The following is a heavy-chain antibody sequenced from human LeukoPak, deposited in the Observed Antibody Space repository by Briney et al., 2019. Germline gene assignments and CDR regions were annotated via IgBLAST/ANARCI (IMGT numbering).Heavy chain of an antibody. CDR2: INHGGST. J-gene: IGHJ5*02. CDR1: GGSISSGGYC. CDR3: ARAFPCSSTSCSNWFDP. D-gene: IGHD2-2*01. V-gene: IGHV4-39*07. Sequence: SETLSLTCTVSGGSISSGGYCWSWIRQPPGKGLEWIGEINHGGSTNYNPSLKSRVTISVDTSKNQFSLKLSSVTAADTAVYYCARAFPCSSTSCSNWFDPWGQGTLVTVSS.